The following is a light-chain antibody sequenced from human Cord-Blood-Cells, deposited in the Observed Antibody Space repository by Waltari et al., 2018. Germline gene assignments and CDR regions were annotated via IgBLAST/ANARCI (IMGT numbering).Light chain of an antibody. CDR2: GAS. V-gene: IGKV3-20*01. Sequence: EIVLTQSPGTLSLSPGERATLSCRASQSVSSSYLACYQQKPGQAPRLLIYGASSRATGIPDRFSGSGSGTDFTLTISRLEPEDFAVYYCQQYGSSPLTFGQGTEVEIK. CDR1: QSVSSSY. CDR3: QQYGSSPLT. J-gene: IGKJ1*01.